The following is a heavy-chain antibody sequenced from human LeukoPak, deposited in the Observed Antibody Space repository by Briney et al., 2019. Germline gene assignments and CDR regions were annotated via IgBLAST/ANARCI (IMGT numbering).Heavy chain of an antibody. V-gene: IGHV3-7*01. CDR1: GFTFASHW. CDR2: IKLGGSEI. Sequence: GGSLRLSCAASGFTFASHWMNWVRQAPGRGLEWVANIKLGGSEIYNVDSVKGRFTISRDDAKNSLYLQMESLRDEDTAIYYCVRDRGDYWGQGTLVTVSS. J-gene: IGHJ4*02. CDR3: VRDRGDY.